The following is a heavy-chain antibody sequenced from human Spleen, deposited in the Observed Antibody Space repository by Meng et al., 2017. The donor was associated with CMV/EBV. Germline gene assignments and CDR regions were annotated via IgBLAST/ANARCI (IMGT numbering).Heavy chain of an antibody. CDR3: AREDIVVVPAAISYYYGMDV. CDR1: GYTFTSYD. CDR2: MNPNSGNT. D-gene: IGHD2-2*02. Sequence: ASVKVSCKASGYTFTSYDINWVRQATGQGLEWMGWMNPNSGNTGYAQKFQGRVTITTDESTSTAYMELSSLRSEDTAVYYCAREDIVVVPAAISYYYGMDVWGQGTTVTVSS. V-gene: IGHV1-8*01. J-gene: IGHJ6*02.